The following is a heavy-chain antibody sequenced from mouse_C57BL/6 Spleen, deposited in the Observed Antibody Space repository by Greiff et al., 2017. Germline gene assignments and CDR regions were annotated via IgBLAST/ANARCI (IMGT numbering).Heavy chain of an antibody. CDR1: GYTFTDYY. J-gene: IGHJ2*01. CDR3: ARRSYYYGSSVYFDY. Sequence: QVQLKQSGPELVKPGASVKISCKASGYTFTDYYINWVKQRPGQGLEWIGWIFPGSGSTYYNEKFKGKATLTVDKSSSTAYMLLSSLTSEDSAVYFCARRSYYYGSSVYFDYWGQGTTLTVSS. CDR2: IFPGSGST. D-gene: IGHD1-1*01. V-gene: IGHV1-75*01.